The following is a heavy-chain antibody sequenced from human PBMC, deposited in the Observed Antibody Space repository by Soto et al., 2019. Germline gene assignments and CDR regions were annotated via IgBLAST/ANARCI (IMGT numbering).Heavy chain of an antibody. CDR3: VRDGGEFAY. V-gene: IGHV3-30-3*01. CDR1: GFTFSSYA. J-gene: IGHJ4*02. D-gene: IGHD3-16*01. CDR2: ISYDGSNK. Sequence: PGGSLRLSCAASGFTFSSYAMHWVRQAPGKGLEWVAVISYDGSNKYYADSVKGRFTISRDNSKNTVYLQMNSLRVEDTALYYCVRDGGEFAYWGQGTLVTVSS.